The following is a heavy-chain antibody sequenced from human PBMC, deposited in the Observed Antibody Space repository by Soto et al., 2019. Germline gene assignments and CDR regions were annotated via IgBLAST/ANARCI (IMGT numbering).Heavy chain of an antibody. J-gene: IGHJ4*02. V-gene: IGHV3-21*01. CDR1: GFTFSSYS. Sequence: SLRLSCAASGFTFSSYSMNGVRQEPGKGLEWVSSISSSSSYIYYADSVKGRFTLSGDSSKNTLYLEMNSLRVEDTAVYYCARVRHNGYALDFDYWGQGTLLTVSS. D-gene: IGHD5-12*01. CDR3: ARVRHNGYALDFDY. CDR2: ISSSSSYI.